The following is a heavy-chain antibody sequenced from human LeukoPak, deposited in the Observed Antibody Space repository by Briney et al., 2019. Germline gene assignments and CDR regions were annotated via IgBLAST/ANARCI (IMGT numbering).Heavy chain of an antibody. Sequence: GASVKVSCKASGYIFTGYFMHWLRQAPGQGLEWMGWVNPNSGGTSYSQKFQGRVTMTRDTSISTAYMELTTLTSDDTAVYYCARAKEYSTLGDWFDAWGQGTLFTVSS. V-gene: IGHV1-2*02. CDR3: ARAKEYSTLGDWFDA. CDR1: GYIFTGYF. D-gene: IGHD2/OR15-2a*01. J-gene: IGHJ5*02. CDR2: VNPNSGGT.